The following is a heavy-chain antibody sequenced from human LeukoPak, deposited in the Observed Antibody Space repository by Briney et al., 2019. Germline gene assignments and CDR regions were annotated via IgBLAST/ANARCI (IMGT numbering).Heavy chain of an antibody. D-gene: IGHD2/OR15-2a*01. CDR1: GFPFSDTW. CDR2: IRSDGSDT. V-gene: IGHV3-74*01. J-gene: IGHJ4*02. CDR3: ARDWFHAIDY. Sequence: HGGSLRLSFAASGFPFSDTWVHWVRQAPGKGLVWVSRIRSDGSDTRYAESVKGRFTLSRDNAKNTLYLQMNSLRAEDTAVYYCARDWFHAIDYWGQGTLVTVSS.